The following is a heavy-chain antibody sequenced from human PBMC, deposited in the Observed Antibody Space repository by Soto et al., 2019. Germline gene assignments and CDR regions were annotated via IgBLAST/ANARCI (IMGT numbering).Heavy chain of an antibody. D-gene: IGHD6-6*01. CDR1: GFTFSSYA. CDR2: ISYDGSNK. Sequence: QVQLVESGGGVVQPGRSLRLSCAASGFTFSSYAMHWVRQAPGKGLEWVAVISYDGSNKYYADSVKGRFTISRDNSKNTLYLQMSSLRAEDTAVYYCARTYVVQIFDYWGQGTLVTVSS. CDR3: ARTYVVQIFDY. J-gene: IGHJ4*02. V-gene: IGHV3-30-3*01.